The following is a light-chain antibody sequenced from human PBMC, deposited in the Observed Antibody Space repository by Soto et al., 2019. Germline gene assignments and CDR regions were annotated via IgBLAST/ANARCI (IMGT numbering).Light chain of an antibody. CDR1: SSDVGGYNY. CDR3: SSYKTISTYV. Sequence: QSALTQPASVSGSPGQSITISCTGTSSDVGGYNYVSWYQQHPGKAPKLMIYDVRNRPSGVSNRFSGSKSVNTASLTISGLQAEDGADYYCSSYKTISTYVFGTGTKLTVL. J-gene: IGLJ1*01. CDR2: DVR. V-gene: IGLV2-14*01.